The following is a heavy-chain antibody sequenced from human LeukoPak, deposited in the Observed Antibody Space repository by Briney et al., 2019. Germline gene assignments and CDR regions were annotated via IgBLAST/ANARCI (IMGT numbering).Heavy chain of an antibody. V-gene: IGHV3-66*01. J-gene: IGHJ4*02. Sequence: PGGSLRLSCAASGFTVSSNYMSWVRQAPGKGLEWVSLINTGVSTYYADSVRGRFTISRDNSKNTLYLQMNSLRAEDTAVYYCARKGYFDYWGQGTLVTVSS. CDR3: ARKGYFDY. CDR1: GFTVSSNY. CDR2: INTGVST.